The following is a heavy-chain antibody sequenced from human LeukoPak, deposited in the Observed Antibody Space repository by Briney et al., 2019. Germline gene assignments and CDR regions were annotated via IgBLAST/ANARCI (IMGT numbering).Heavy chain of an antibody. CDR1: GVSFSTYY. CDR3: ARDRPLDAFDI. J-gene: IGHJ3*02. D-gene: IGHD6-6*01. V-gene: IGHV4-59*12. CDR2: IYYSGST. Sequence: SETLSLTCTVSGVSFSTYYWSWIRQPPGKGLEWIGYIYYSGSTNYNPSLQSRVTISVDTSKNQFSLKLSSVTAADTAVYYCARDRPLDAFDIWGQGTMVTVSS.